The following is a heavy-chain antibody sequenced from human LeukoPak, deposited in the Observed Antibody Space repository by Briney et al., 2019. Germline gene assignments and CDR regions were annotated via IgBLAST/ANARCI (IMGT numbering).Heavy chain of an antibody. CDR1: VFTFSSYW. Sequence: GGSLRLSCAASVFTFSSYWMHWVRQAPGKGLVWVSRINTDGRTTSYADSVKGRFTTSRDNAKNTLYLQMNILRAEDTAVYYCAGQLPFDYWGQGTLVTVSS. J-gene: IGHJ4*02. D-gene: IGHD2-2*01. CDR2: INTDGRTT. V-gene: IGHV3-74*01. CDR3: AGQLPFDY.